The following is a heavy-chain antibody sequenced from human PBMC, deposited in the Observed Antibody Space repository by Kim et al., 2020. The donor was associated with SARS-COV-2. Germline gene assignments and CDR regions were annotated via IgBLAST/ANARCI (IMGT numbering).Heavy chain of an antibody. Sequence: GGSLRLSCAASGFTFSSYAMHWVRQAPGKGLEWVAVIWYDGSNKYYADSVKGRFTISRDNSKNTLYLQMNSLRAEDTAVYYCAKLSPIENAFLYWGQGTLAT. V-gene: IGHV3-33*06. D-gene: IGHD1-1*01. CDR1: GFTFSSYA. CDR3: AKLSPIENAFLY. J-gene: IGHJ4*02. CDR2: IWYDGSNK.